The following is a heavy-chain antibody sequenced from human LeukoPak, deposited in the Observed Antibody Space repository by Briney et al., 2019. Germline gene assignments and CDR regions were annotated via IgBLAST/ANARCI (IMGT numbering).Heavy chain of an antibody. Sequence: GGSLRLSCAASGFTFSSYAMHWVRQAPGKGLEWVAVISYDGSNKYYADSVKGRFTISRDNSKNTLYLQMNSLRAEDTAVYYCARQARVAATPYYFDYWGQGTLVTVSS. CDR2: ISYDGSNK. CDR3: ARQARVAATPYYFDY. D-gene: IGHD2-15*01. V-gene: IGHV3-30-3*01. CDR1: GFTFSSYA. J-gene: IGHJ4*02.